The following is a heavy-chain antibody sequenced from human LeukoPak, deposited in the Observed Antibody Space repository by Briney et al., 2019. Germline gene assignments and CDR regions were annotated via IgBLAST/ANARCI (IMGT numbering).Heavy chain of an antibody. D-gene: IGHD6-13*01. CDR3: ASGYSSSWATFDY. CDR1: GFTVSSNY. Sequence: GGSLRLSCAASGFTVSSNYMSWVRQAPGKGLEWVSVIYSGGSTYYADSVKGRFTISRDNSKNTLYLQMNSLRAEDTAVYYCASGYSSSWATFDYWGQGTLVTVSS. CDR2: IYSGGST. J-gene: IGHJ4*02. V-gene: IGHV3-66*01.